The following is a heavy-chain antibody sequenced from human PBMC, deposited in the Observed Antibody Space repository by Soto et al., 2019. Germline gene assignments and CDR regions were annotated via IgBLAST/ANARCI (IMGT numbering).Heavy chain of an antibody. D-gene: IGHD3-10*01. J-gene: IGHJ6*03. V-gene: IGHV4-34*01. CDR1: GGSLSGYQ. CDR2: INDSGNI. CDR3: ARGLILWFGELSRRGGYYYYMDV. Sequence: QVQLQQWGAGLLKPSETLSLTCAVYGGSLSGYQWTWIRQTPGKGLEWIGEINDSGNINYNPSLKSRVHILLDPPRKQISLKLSSVTAADSAVYYCARGLILWFGELSRRGGYYYYMDVWGKGTTVTVSS.